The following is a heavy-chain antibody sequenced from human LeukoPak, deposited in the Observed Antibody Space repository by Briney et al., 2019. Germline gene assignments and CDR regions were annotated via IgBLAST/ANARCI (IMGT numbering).Heavy chain of an antibody. CDR2: VSNSGTTT. CDR3: AKGYIEYLHRGIFDV. D-gene: IGHD2-2*01. Sequence: GGSLRLSCAASGFTFSNYGIHWVRQAPGKGLEWVTVVSNSGTTTYYADSVKGRFTISRDNSKNTLYLEMNSLRAGDTAVYYCAKGYIEYLHRGIFDVWGQGTMVTVSS. V-gene: IGHV3-30*18. J-gene: IGHJ3*01. CDR1: GFTFSNYG.